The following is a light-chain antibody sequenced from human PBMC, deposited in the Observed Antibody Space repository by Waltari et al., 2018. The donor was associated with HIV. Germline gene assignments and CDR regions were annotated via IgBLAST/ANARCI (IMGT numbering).Light chain of an antibody. CDR3: NSYTSSSTL. V-gene: IGLV2-14*03. CDR2: DVS. J-gene: IGLJ2*01. CDR1: SIHVGGYNY. Sequence: QSALTQPASVSGSPGQSITISCPVTSIHVGGYNYVSWYQQHPGKAPKLIIYDVSNRPSGVSNRFSGSKSGNTASLTISGLQAEDEADYYCNSYTSSSTLFGGGTKLTVL.